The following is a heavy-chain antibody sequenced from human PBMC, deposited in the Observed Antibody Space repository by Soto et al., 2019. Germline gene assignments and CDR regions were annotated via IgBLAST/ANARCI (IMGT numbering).Heavy chain of an antibody. D-gene: IGHD3-16*02. Sequence: HPGGSLRLSCAVSGITFSTYVMSWVRQAPGKGLEWVSGISGSGVTYYADSVKGRFTISRDNSKNTLSLQMNSLGAEDTAVYYCATLYDYIWGSYRRPPYQFDYWGQGTLVTVSS. CDR3: ATLYDYIWGSYRRPPYQFDY. CDR1: GITFSTYV. V-gene: IGHV3-23*01. CDR2: ISGSGVT. J-gene: IGHJ4*02.